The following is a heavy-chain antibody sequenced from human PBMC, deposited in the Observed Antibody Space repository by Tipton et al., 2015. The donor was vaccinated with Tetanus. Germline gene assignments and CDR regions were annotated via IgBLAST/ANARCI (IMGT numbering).Heavy chain of an antibody. CDR2: ISHSGSS. V-gene: IGHV4-34*01. J-gene: IGHJ4*02. D-gene: IGHD5-24*01. CDR1: GGSFSLYY. Sequence: TLSLTCTVSGGSFSLYYWNWVRQSPGKGLEWIGEISHSGSSSYSPSLKGRVTISVDTSKNQFSLRLRSVAAADTAVYYCARWRDGFNRALDSWGQGIMVTVSS. CDR3: ARWRDGFNRALDS.